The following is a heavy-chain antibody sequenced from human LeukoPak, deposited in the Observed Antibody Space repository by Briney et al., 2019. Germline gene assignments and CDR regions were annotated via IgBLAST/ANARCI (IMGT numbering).Heavy chain of an antibody. CDR3: ARGRRVSVGWLRFSGWFDP. V-gene: IGHV4-34*01. D-gene: IGHD5-12*01. CDR2: INHSGST. J-gene: IGHJ5*02. CDR1: DGSFSGYY. Sequence: SETLSLTCAVYDGSFSGYYWSWIRQPPGKGLEWIGEINHSGSTNYNPSLKSRATISVDTSKNQFSLKLSSVTAADTAVYYCARGRRVSVGWLRFSGWFDPWGQGTLVTVSS.